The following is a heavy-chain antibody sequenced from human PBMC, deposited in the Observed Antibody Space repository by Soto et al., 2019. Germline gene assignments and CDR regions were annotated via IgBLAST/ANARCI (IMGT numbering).Heavy chain of an antibody. CDR1: GFTFSRDA. Sequence: GGSLRLSCAASGFTFSRDAMSWVRQAPGKGLEWVSAISGSGGSTYYADSVKGRFTISRDNSKNTLYLQMNSLRAEDTAVYYCAKDVALQEPNWFDPWGQGTLVTVSS. D-gene: IGHD1-1*01. CDR2: ISGSGGST. J-gene: IGHJ5*02. V-gene: IGHV3-23*01. CDR3: AKDVALQEPNWFDP.